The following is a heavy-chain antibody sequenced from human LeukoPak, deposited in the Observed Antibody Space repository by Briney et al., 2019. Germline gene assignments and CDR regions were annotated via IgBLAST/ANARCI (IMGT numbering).Heavy chain of an antibody. J-gene: IGHJ4*02. CDR3: ARETPNCGGDCFDY. CDR1: GFTLSSHE. D-gene: IGHD2-21*02. CDR2: ISDVGRSDI. V-gene: IGHV3-48*03. Sequence: GGSLRLSCAASGFTLSSHEINWVRQAPGKGLEWVSYISDVGRSDIYFADSVKGRFTLSRDNAKNSLYLQMNSLRAEDTAIYCCARETPNCGGDCFDYWGQGTLVTVSS.